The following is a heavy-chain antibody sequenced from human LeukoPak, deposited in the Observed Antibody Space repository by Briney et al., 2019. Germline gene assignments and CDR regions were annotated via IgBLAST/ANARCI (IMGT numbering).Heavy chain of an antibody. J-gene: IGHJ5*02. CDR3: ARASDPWLQLT. CDR1: GFTFSNYW. CDR2: IKQDGSDC. D-gene: IGHD5-24*01. V-gene: IGHV3-7*05. Sequence: GGSLRLSCAASGFTFSNYWMIWVRQAPGKGLEWVANIKQDGSDCRYPDSVRGRFTISRDNTQTSLYLQMSTLRAEDTAVYYCARASDPWLQLTWGQGTLVTVSS.